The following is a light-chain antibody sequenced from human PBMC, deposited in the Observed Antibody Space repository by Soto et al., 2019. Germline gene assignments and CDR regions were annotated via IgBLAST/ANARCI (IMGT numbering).Light chain of an antibody. CDR2: EGS. Sequence: QAVVTQPASVSGSPGQSITISCTGTSSDVGSYNLVSWYQQYPGKAPKLMIYEGSKRPSGVSNRFSGSKSGNTASLTISGLQAEDEADYFCCSYAGSATSGVFGGGTKLTVL. J-gene: IGLJ3*02. V-gene: IGLV2-23*01. CDR3: CSYAGSATSGV. CDR1: SSDVGSYNL.